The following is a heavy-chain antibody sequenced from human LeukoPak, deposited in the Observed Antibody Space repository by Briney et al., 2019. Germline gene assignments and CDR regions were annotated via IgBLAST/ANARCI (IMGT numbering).Heavy chain of an antibody. CDR2: IYHSGST. CDR1: GGSISSGGYS. J-gene: IGHJ4*02. Sequence: SQTLSLTCAVPGGSISSGGYSWSWIRQPPGKGLEWIGYIYHSGSTYYNPSLKSRVTISVDRSKNQFSLKLSSVTAADTAVYYCASLYSGSGTIDYWGQGTLVTVSS. D-gene: IGHD3-10*01. CDR3: ASLYSGSGTIDY. V-gene: IGHV4-30-2*01.